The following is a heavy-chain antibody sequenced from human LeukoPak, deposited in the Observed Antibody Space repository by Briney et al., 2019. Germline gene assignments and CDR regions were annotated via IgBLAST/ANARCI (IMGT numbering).Heavy chain of an antibody. CDR2: ISSTSGYI. CDR1: GFTFSSVS. CDR3: ARVHSGYGPDYIDH. Sequence: GGSLRLSCAASGFTFSSVSMNWVRQAPGKELEWVSSISSTSGYISYADSMKGRFTISRDNAKGSLYLQMDSLRAEDTAVYYCARVHSGYGPDYIDHWGQGTLVTVSS. J-gene: IGHJ4*02. V-gene: IGHV3-21*01. D-gene: IGHD5-12*01.